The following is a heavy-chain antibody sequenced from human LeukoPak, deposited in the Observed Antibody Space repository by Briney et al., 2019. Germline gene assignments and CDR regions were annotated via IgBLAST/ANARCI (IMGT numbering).Heavy chain of an antibody. Sequence: PSETLSLTCTVSGGSVSSGSYYWGWIRQPPGKGLEWIGYIYYTGSTNYNPSLKSRVTMSVDPSKNQFSLKLNSVTAADTAVYYCARTQSQSGSYRYYFGYWGQGTLVTVSS. CDR1: GGSVSSGSYY. J-gene: IGHJ4*02. CDR3: ARTQSQSGSYRYYFGY. CDR2: IYYTGST. D-gene: IGHD1-26*01. V-gene: IGHV4-61*01.